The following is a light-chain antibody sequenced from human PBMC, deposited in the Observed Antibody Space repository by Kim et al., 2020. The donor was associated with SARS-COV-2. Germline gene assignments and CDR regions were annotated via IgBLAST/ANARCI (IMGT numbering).Light chain of an antibody. Sequence: EIVLTQSPGTLSLSPGEGATLSCRASQSVGRNYLAWYQQKPGRAPRLLIYDASTRATDIPDRFSGSGSGTDFTLTISRLEPEDFAVYYCHQYANSPRTFGQGTKG. V-gene: IGKV3-20*01. J-gene: IGKJ1*01. CDR1: QSVGRNY. CDR2: DAS. CDR3: HQYANSPRT.